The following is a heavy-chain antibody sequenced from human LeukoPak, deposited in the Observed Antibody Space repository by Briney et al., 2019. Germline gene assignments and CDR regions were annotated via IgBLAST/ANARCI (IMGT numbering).Heavy chain of an antibody. V-gene: IGHV4-34*01. J-gene: IGHJ5*02. Sequence: SETLSLTCAVYGGSFSGYYWSWIRQPPGKGLEWIGEINHSGSTNYNPSLKSRVTISVDTSKNQFSLKLSSVTAADTAVYYCAGEGYSYGFNRFDPWGQGTLVTVSS. D-gene: IGHD5-18*01. CDR2: INHSGST. CDR3: AGEGYSYGFNRFDP. CDR1: GGSFSGYY.